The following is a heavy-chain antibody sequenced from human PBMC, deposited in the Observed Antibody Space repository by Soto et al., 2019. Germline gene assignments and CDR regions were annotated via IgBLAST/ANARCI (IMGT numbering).Heavy chain of an antibody. CDR1: GFTFSSYG. V-gene: IGHV3-30*18. J-gene: IGHJ4*02. CDR2: ISYDGSNK. Sequence: GGSLRLSCAASGFTFSSYGMHWVRQAPGRGLEWVAVISYDGSNKYYADSVKGRFTISRDNSKNTLYLQMNSLRAEDTAVYYCAKVITGTFYYFDYWGQGTLVTVSS. CDR3: AKVITGTFYYFDY. D-gene: IGHD1-7*01.